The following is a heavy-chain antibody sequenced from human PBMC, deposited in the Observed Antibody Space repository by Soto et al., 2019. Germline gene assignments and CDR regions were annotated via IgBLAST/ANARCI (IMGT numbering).Heavy chain of an antibody. D-gene: IGHD3-3*01. CDR3: ARMRDDFWSGYCDS. J-gene: IGHJ4*02. CDR2: INHSGSA. V-gene: IGHV4-34*01. CDR1: VGSFSDSY. Sequence: SETLSLTCVVYVGSFSDSYWSWIRQPPGKGLEWIGEINHSGSANYNPSLKSRVTISVNTSKNQFSLKLSSVTAADTAVYFCARMRDDFWSGYCDSWGQGTLVTVSS.